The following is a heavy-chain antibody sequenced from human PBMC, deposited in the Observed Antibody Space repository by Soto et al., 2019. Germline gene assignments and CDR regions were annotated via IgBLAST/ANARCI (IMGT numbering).Heavy chain of an antibody. D-gene: IGHD3-10*01. V-gene: IGHV1-69*18. CDR2: VLPVLGTT. Sequence: QVQLEQSGAEVKKPGSSVTVSCKASGDRFTRYGISWVRQAPGQGLEWVGTVLPVLGTTNYAQKLRGRVIITADESTSTVYMELGSLRSDDTAIYYCARDRADRGFDYWGQGTLVTVSS. CDR3: ARDRADRGFDY. CDR1: GDRFTRYG. J-gene: IGHJ4*02.